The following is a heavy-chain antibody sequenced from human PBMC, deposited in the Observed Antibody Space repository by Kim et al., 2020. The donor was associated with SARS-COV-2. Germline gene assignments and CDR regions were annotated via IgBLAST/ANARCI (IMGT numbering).Heavy chain of an antibody. CDR1: GFTFSSYG. D-gene: IGHD3-3*01. CDR3: AGYYSFPYYMDV. CDR2: ISYDGSTK. V-gene: IGHV3-30*03. Sequence: GGSLRLSCAASGFTFSSYGMHWVRQAPGKGLEWVAVISYDGSTKYYADSVKGRFTISRDNSKNTLYLQMNSLRAEDTAVYYCAGYYSFPYYMDVWGKGTTDTVSS. J-gene: IGHJ6*03.